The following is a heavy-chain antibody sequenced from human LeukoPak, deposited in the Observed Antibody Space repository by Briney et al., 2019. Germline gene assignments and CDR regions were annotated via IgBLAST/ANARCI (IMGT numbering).Heavy chain of an antibody. Sequence: PGGSLRLSCAASGFTFSSYSMHWVRQAPGKGLEPVSAIISNGGSTYYANSVKGRFTISRDNSKNTLYLQMGSLRVEDMAVYYCARVRMGATVSDFYYYYMDVWAKGPRSPSP. CDR3: ARVRMGATVSDFYYYYMDV. CDR2: IISNGGST. CDR1: GFTFSSYS. V-gene: IGHV3-64*01. J-gene: IGHJ6*03. D-gene: IGHD1-26*01.